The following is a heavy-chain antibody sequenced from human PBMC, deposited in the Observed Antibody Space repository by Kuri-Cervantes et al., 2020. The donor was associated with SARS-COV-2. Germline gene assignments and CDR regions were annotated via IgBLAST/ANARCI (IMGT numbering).Heavy chain of an antibody. D-gene: IGHD3-22*01. J-gene: IGHJ6*03. Sequence: SETLSLTCAVSGYSISSGYYWGWIRQPPGKGLEWIGYIYYSGSTYYNPSLKSRVTISVDTSKNQFSLKLSSVTAADTAVYYCASLGDSSGYYLHYYYYYMDVWGKGTTVTVSS. CDR2: IYYSGST. CDR3: ASLGDSSGYYLHYYYYYMDV. V-gene: IGHV4-38-2*01. CDR1: GYSISSGYY.